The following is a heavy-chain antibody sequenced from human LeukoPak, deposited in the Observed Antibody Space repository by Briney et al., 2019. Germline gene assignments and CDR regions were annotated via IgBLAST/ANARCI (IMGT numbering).Heavy chain of an antibody. Sequence: GSLRPSCAASGFTFSSYTMNWVRQPPGKGLEWVSNIGTSSTTIYYADSVKGRFTISRDNAKNSLYLQMNSLRADNTAVYYGARFAAGGSYYYYIDVWGKGTTVTVSS. D-gene: IGHD6-25*01. V-gene: IGHV3-48*01. CDR2: IGTSSTTI. CDR1: GFTFSSYT. CDR3: ARFAAGGSYYYYIDV. J-gene: IGHJ6*03.